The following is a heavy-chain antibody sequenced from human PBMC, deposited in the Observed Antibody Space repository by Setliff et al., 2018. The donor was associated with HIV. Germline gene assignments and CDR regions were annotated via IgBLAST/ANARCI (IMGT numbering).Heavy chain of an antibody. Sequence: SETLSLTCTVSGDSLSSDYYYWTWIRQHPEKGLEWIGYIYYSGSTYYNPSLKSRVTISVDTSKNQFSLKLNSVTAADTAVYYCARTRGYTYGYIDSWAQGTLVTVSS. CDR1: GDSLSSDYYY. J-gene: IGHJ4*02. CDR3: ARTRGYTYGYIDS. CDR2: IYYSGST. D-gene: IGHD5-18*01. V-gene: IGHV4-30-4*01.